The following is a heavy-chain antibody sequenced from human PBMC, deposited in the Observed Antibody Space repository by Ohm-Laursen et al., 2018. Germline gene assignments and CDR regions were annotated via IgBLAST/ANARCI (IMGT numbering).Heavy chain of an antibody. CDR1: GVSINNYY. Sequence: SETLSLTCSVSGVSINNYYWTWIRQPPGKGLEWIGYIYYSGSTNYNPSLKSRVTISVDTSKNQFSLKLSSVTAADTAVYYCARSEYGDYGDYWGQGTLVTVSS. J-gene: IGHJ4*02. CDR3: ARSEYGDYGDY. V-gene: IGHV4-59*01. D-gene: IGHD4-17*01. CDR2: IYYSGST.